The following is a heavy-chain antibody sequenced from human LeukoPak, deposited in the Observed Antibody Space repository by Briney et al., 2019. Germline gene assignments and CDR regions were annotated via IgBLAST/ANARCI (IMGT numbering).Heavy chain of an antibody. D-gene: IGHD3-10*01. CDR3: ASFYGSGSYWFDP. J-gene: IGHJ5*02. CDR2: INHSGST. Sequence: SETLSLTCAVYDGSFSGYYWSWIRQPPGKGLEWIGEINHSGSTNYNPSLKSRVTISVDTSKNQFSLKLSSVTAADTAVYYCASFYGSGSYWFDPWGQGTLVTVSS. V-gene: IGHV4-34*01. CDR1: DGSFSGYY.